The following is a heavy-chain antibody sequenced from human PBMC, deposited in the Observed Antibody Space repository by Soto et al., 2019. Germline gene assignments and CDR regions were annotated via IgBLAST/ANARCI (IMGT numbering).Heavy chain of an antibody. D-gene: IGHD2-2*01. Sequence: GGSLRLSCAASGFTFSSYAMSWVRQAPGKGLEWVSAISGSGGSTYYADSVKGRFTISRDNSKNTLYLQMNSLRAEDTAVYYCAKGVVPAAIGMDWFDPWGQGTLVTVSS. J-gene: IGHJ5*02. CDR2: ISGSGGST. V-gene: IGHV3-23*01. CDR3: AKGVVPAAIGMDWFDP. CDR1: GFTFSSYA.